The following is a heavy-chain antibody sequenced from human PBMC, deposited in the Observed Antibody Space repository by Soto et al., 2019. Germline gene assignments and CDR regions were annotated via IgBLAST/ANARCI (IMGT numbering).Heavy chain of an antibody. CDR2: IYYSGST. CDR1: GGSISSGGYS. J-gene: IGHJ3*02. Sequence: PSETLSLTFAVTGGSISSGGYSWSWIRQPPGKGLEWIGYIYYSGSTYYNPSLKSRVTISVDRSKNQFSLNLSSVTAADTAVYYCARGDNSGYWRNAFDIWGQGTMVT. D-gene: IGHD3-22*01. V-gene: IGHV4-30-2*01. CDR3: ARGDNSGYWRNAFDI.